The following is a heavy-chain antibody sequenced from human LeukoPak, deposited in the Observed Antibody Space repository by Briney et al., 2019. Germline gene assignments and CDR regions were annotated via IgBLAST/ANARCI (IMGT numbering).Heavy chain of an antibody. D-gene: IGHD6-19*01. CDR2: IYYSGST. CDR1: GGSISSYY. CDR3: ARLRIAVAAPLNQFSYGMDV. J-gene: IGHJ6*02. Sequence: PSETLSLTCTVSGGSISSYYWSWIRQPPGKGLEWIGYIYYSGSTNYNPSLKSRVTISVDTSKNQFSLQLSSVTAADTAVYYCARLRIAVAAPLNQFSYGMDVWGQGTTVTVSS. V-gene: IGHV4-59*08.